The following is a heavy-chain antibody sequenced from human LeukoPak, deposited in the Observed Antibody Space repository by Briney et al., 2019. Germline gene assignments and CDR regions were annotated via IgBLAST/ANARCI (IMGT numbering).Heavy chain of an antibody. CDR1: GGSISNTNYY. CDR3: APGDFSGFWFDP. CDR2: TYYSGIT. Sequence: PSETLSLTCTVSGGSISNTNYYWGWIRQPPGKGLEWIGTTYYSGITYYNPSLKSRVTISIDTSKNQFSLKLSSVTAADTAVYYCAPGDFSGFWFDPWGRGTLVTVPS. D-gene: IGHD3-10*01. V-gene: IGHV4-39*01. J-gene: IGHJ5*02.